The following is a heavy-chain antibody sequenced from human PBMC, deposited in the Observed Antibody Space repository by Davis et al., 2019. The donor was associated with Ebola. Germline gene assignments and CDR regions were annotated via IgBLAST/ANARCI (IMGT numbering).Heavy chain of an antibody. CDR1: EFTFSSYW. V-gene: IGHV3-11*01. CDR2: ISSGGTI. J-gene: IGHJ6*04. D-gene: IGHD3-10*01. Sequence: GESLKISCAASEFTFSSYWMSWVRQAPGKGLEWVSYISSGGTIYYADSVKGRFTISRDNPKNSLYLQMNSLRAEDTAIYYCAGGGSHYYGMDVWGKGTTVTVSS. CDR3: AGGGSHYYGMDV.